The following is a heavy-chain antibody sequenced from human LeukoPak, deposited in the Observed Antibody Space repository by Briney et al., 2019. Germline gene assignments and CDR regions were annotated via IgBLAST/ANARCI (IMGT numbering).Heavy chain of an antibody. J-gene: IGHJ4*02. Sequence: PGGSLRLSCAASGFTFSDYTMNWVRQAPGKGLEWVSSISSGGTYKYYADSVKGRFTISRDNSKNTLYLQMNSLRAEDTAIYYCVKDRSGNSSWYLGDYWGQGTLVAVSS. CDR2: ISSGGTYK. V-gene: IGHV3-21*04. CDR1: GFTFSDYT. D-gene: IGHD6-13*01. CDR3: VKDRSGNSSWYLGDY.